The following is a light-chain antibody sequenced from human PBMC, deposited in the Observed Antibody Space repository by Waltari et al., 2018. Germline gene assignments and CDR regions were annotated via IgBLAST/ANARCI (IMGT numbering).Light chain of an antibody. CDR1: SGSVSTSNY. V-gene: IGLV8-61*01. CDR2: NTN. CDR3: VLYMGSGIWM. Sequence: QTVVTQEPPFSVSPGGTVTLTCGLSSGSVSTSNYPSWYQQTPGQPPPTLSYNTNTRSSGVPDRFSGSFLGNKAALTITGAQADDESDYYCVLYMGSGIWMFGGGTKLTVL. J-gene: IGLJ3*02.